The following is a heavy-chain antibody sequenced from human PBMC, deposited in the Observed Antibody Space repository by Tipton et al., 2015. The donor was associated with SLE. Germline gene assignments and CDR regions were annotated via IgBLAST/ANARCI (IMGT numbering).Heavy chain of an antibody. Sequence: TLSLTCAVSGYSISSGYYWGWIRQPPGKGLEWIGSIYHSGSTYYNPSLKSRVTISVDTSKNQFSLKLSSVTAADTAVYYCARESRGYDFLDYWGQGTLVTVSS. CDR3: ARESRGYDFLDY. D-gene: IGHD5-12*01. CDR1: GYSISSGYY. CDR2: IYHSGST. V-gene: IGHV4-38-2*02. J-gene: IGHJ4*02.